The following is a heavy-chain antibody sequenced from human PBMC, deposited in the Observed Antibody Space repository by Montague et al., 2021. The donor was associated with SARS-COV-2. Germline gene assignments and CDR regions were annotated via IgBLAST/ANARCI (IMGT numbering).Heavy chain of an antibody. V-gene: IGHV4-39*01. Sequence: SETLSLTCTVSGDSISSSSCNWGWIRQPPGKGLDWIGSVHYSGRPYYXPSLKSRVTIYVDTSKNQLSLKLSSVTAADTAVYYCTRHVHMTWPEPSPGFDYWGQGTLVTVSS. CDR3: TRHVHMTWPEPSPGFDY. J-gene: IGHJ4*02. D-gene: IGHD1-1*01. CDR1: GDSISSSSCN. CDR2: VHYSGRP.